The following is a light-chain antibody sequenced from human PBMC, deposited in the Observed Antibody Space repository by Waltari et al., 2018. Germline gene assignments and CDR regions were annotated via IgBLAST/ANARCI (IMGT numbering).Light chain of an antibody. CDR1: QSVLFSSSNKNY. V-gene: IGKV4-1*01. CDR2: WSS. J-gene: IGKJ1*01. Sequence: DIVMNQSPDSLAVSLGERATINWKSSQSVLFSSSNKNYLAWYQQKPGQPPKLLIYWSSTRESGVPDRFSGSGSGRDFTLTISSLQAEDVAVYYCQQYYSGRTFGQGTKVEIK. CDR3: QQYYSGRT.